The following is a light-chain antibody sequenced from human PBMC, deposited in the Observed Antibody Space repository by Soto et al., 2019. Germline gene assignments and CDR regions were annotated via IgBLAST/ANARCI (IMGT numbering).Light chain of an antibody. CDR3: QQSYSTPYT. CDR1: QNIKRY. V-gene: IGKV1-39*01. J-gene: IGKJ2*01. Sequence: DIQMTQSPSSLSASVGDRFTITCRARQNIKRYLNWYQQIPGKAPKLLIYAASGLQSGVPPRFSGSGSGTDFTLTISSLPPEDFATYYCQQSYSTPYTFGQGTTLEIK. CDR2: AAS.